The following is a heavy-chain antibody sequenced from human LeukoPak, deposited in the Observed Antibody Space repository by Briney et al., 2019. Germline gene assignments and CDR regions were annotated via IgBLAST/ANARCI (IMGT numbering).Heavy chain of an antibody. J-gene: IGHJ4*02. D-gene: IGHD3-16*01. Sequence: GGSLRLSCAASGFTVSSNYMSWVRQAPGKGLEWVSVIYSGGSTYYADSVKGRFTISRHNSKNTLYLQMNSVRAEDTAVYYCARARLAYRGQPGYFEYGGEGTRVTVS. CDR2: IYSGGST. CDR3: ARARLAYRGQPGYFEY. V-gene: IGHV3-53*04. CDR1: GFTVSSNY.